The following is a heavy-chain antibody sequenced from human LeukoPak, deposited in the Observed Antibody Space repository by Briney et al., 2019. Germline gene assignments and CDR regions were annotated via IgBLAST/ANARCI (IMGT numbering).Heavy chain of an antibody. CDR3: ARSRAFNSGAFDP. CDR1: GASVSSASY. Sequence: SETLSLTCTVSGASVSSASYWSWIRQPPGKGVEWIAHIYNGVNTNYNPSLRSRVTISVDTSKNQFSLRLNSVTAADTAVYYCARSRAFNSGAFDPWGQGSLVTVSS. D-gene: IGHD1-26*01. V-gene: IGHV4-61*01. J-gene: IGHJ5*02. CDR2: IYNGVNT.